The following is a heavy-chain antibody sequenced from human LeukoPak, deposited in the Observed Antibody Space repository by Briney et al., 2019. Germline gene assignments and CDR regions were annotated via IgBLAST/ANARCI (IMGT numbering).Heavy chain of an antibody. CDR3: AGQLSLKGMDV. CDR1: GFTFDDYA. CDR2: ISWNSGSI. D-gene: IGHD3-16*02. J-gene: IGHJ6*02. V-gene: IGHV3-9*01. Sequence: SLRLSCAASGFTFDDYAMHWVRQAPGKGLEWVSGISWNSGSIGYADSVKGRFTISRDNAKNSLYLQMNSLRAEDTALYYCAGQLSLKGMDVWGQGTTVTVSS.